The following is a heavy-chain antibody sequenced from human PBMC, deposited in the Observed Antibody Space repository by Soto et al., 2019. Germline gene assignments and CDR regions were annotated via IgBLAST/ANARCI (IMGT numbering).Heavy chain of an antibody. D-gene: IGHD6-6*01. Sequence: QVQLVQSGAEVKKPGSSVKVSCMASGGTLRSYAISWVREAPGQGLEWMGGIIPIFGTANYAQKFQGRVTITADESTSTAYMELSSLRSEDMAVYYCASQQLGPSYYYGMDVWGQGTTVTVSS. V-gene: IGHV1-69*12. CDR2: IIPIFGTA. CDR1: GGTLRSYA. CDR3: ASQQLGPSYYYGMDV. J-gene: IGHJ6*02.